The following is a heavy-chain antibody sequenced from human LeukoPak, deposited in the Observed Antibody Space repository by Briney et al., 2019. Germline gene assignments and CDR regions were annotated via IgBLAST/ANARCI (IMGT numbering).Heavy chain of an antibody. CDR1: GFTFSSFA. V-gene: IGHV3-23*01. CDR2: ISASGGST. J-gene: IGHJ4*02. D-gene: IGHD2-15*01. Sequence: GGSLGLSCAASGFTFSSFAMSWVRQAPGKGLEWVSAISASGGSTYYADSVKGRFTISRDNSKNTLYLQMNSLRAEDTAVYYCAKDFRIRLFDYWGQGTLVTVSS. CDR3: AKDFRIRLFDY.